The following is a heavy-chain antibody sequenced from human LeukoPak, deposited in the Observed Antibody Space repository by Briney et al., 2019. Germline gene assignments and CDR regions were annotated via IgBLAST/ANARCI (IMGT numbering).Heavy chain of an antibody. V-gene: IGHV3-7*03. CDR2: IKQDGSEK. D-gene: IGHD3-22*01. CDR3: ARDRGYYYDSSGYYDY. Sequence: PGGSLRLSCAASGFTFSSYWMSWVRQAPGKGLEWVANIKQDGSEKYYVDSVKGRFTISRDNAKNSLYLQMNSLRAEDTAVYYCARDRGYYYDSSGYYDYWGQGTLVTVSS. J-gene: IGHJ4*02. CDR1: GFTFSSYW.